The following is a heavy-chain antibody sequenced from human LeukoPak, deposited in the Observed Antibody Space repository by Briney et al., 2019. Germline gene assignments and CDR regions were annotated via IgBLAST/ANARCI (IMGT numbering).Heavy chain of an antibody. V-gene: IGHV3-43*02. CDR2: ISGDGVST. CDR1: GFTFSDDP. Sequence: GGSLRLSCAASGFTFSDDPMNWVRQAPGKGLEWVSLISGDGVSTFYADSVKGRFSISRDNSKNSLSLEMYSLRTEDTAMYYCARESGKFDYWGQGTLVAVSS. J-gene: IGHJ4*02. CDR3: ARESGKFDY.